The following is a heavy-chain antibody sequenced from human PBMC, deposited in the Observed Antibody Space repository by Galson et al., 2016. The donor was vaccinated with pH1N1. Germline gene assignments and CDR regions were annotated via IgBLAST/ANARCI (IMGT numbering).Heavy chain of an antibody. CDR2: INVAGSEK. Sequence: SLRLSCAASGLSLSSYWMSWVRQAPGKGLEWVANINVAGSEKYFVDSVEGRFTISRDNAENSVYLQMNSLRVDDTAVYYCASGLGQGTCCLLHWGQGALVTVSS. CDR1: GLSLSSYW. J-gene: IGHJ4*02. CDR3: ASGLGQGTCCLLH. V-gene: IGHV3-7*03. D-gene: IGHD3/OR15-3a*01.